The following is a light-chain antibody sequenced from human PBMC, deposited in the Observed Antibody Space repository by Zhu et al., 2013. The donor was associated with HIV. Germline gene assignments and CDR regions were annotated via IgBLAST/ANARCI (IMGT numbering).Light chain of an antibody. CDR3: HQYGTSPQT. CDR2: AAS. CDR1: QTVTSSF. V-gene: IGKV3-20*01. Sequence: EIVLTQSPATLSLSPGERATLSCRASQTVTSSFLAWYQQKPGQAPKLLIYAASSRATDIPDRFSGSGSETDFTLTIDRLEPEDFAVYYCHQYGTSPQTFGQGTKVEVK. J-gene: IGKJ1*01.